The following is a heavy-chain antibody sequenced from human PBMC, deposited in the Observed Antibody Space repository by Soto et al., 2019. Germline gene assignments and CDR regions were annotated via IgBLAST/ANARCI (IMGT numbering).Heavy chain of an antibody. Sequence: EVQLVQSGAEVKKPGESLRISCKGSGYSFTSYWISWVRQMPGQGLEWMGRIDPSDSYTNDRPSFQGHVTISADKSISTAYLQWSSLKASDTAMYYCARHVDCSSTGCPPPLYYYCMDVWGQGTTVTVAS. CDR2: IDPSDSYT. CDR1: GYSFTSYW. V-gene: IGHV5-10-1*01. J-gene: IGHJ6*02. D-gene: IGHD2-2*01. CDR3: ARHVDCSSTGCPPPLYYYCMDV.